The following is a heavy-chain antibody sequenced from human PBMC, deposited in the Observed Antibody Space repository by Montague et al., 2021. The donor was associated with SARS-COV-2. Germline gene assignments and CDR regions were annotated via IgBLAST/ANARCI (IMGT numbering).Heavy chain of an antibody. CDR3: ARLEGIAAAGTKFDY. CDR2: IYYSGST. J-gene: IGHJ4*02. D-gene: IGHD6-13*01. CDR1: GASITSNNCH. V-gene: IGHV4-39*01. Sequence: SETLSLTCTVSGASITSNNCHWGWIRQPPGKGLEWIGSIYYSGSTYYNPSLKSRVTISVDTSKNRFSLKVRSVTATDTAVYYCARLEGIAAAGTKFDYWGQGTLVTVSS.